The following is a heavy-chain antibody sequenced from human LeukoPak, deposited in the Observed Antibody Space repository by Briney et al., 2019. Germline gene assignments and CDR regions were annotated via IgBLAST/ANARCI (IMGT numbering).Heavy chain of an antibody. CDR2: IKQDGSDK. V-gene: IGHV3-7*03. CDR1: GFTFSSYG. D-gene: IGHD1-26*01. J-gene: IGHJ4*02. Sequence: GGSLRLSCAASGFTFSSYGMHWVRQAPGKGLEWVANIKQDGSDKYYVDSVKGRFTISRDNAKNSLYLQMNSLRAEDTAVYYCARDDRIVGATDYWGQGTLVTVSS. CDR3: ARDDRIVGATDY.